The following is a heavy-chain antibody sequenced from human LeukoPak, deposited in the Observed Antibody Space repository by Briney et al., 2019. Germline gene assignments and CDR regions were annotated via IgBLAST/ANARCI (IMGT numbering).Heavy chain of an antibody. D-gene: IGHD3-10*01. CDR1: GFTFSSYW. Sequence: PGGSLRLSCAASGFTFSSYWMSWVRQAPGKGLEWVANIKQDGSEKYYVDSVKGRFTISRDNAKNSLYLQMNSLRAEDTAVYYCARNPKLLWFGELPRDYFDYWGQGTLVTVSS. CDR2: IKQDGSEK. J-gene: IGHJ4*02. CDR3: ARNPKLLWFGELPRDYFDY. V-gene: IGHV3-7*01.